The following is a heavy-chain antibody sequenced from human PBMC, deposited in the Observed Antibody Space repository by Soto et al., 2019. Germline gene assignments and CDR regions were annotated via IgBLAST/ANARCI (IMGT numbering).Heavy chain of an antibody. V-gene: IGHV4-4*02. CDR1: GGSFTSNNW. J-gene: IGHJ4*02. Sequence: SETLSLTCAVSGGSFTSNNWWTWVRQPPGQGLEWIGEIYRTGSTNYNPSLKSRVAISLDKSENQFSLKVTSLTAADTAVYYCASRDPGTSVDYWGQGTLVTVSS. CDR3: ASRDPGTSVDY. CDR2: IYRTGST. D-gene: IGHD1-7*01.